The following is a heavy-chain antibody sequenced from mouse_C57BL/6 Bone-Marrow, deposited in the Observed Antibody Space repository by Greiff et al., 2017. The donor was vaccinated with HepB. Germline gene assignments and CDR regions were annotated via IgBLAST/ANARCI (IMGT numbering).Heavy chain of an antibody. J-gene: IGHJ1*03. CDR3: AKGDGYPRYFDV. Sequence: VQLQQPGAELVKPGASVKMSCKASGYTFTSYWITWVKQRPGQGLEWIGDIYPGSGSTNYNEKFKSKATLTVDTSSSTAYMQLSSLTSEDSAVYYCAKGDGYPRYFDVWGTGTTVTVSS. CDR2: IYPGSGST. CDR1: GYTFTSYW. V-gene: IGHV1-55*01. D-gene: IGHD2-3*01.